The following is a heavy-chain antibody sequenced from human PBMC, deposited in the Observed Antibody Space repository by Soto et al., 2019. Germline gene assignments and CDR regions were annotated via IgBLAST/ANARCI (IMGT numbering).Heavy chain of an antibody. CDR1: GGTFSSYT. J-gene: IGHJ5*02. CDR3: ARDLLLYGSGRDPNWFDP. CDR2: IIPILGIA. Sequence: ASVKVSCKASGGTFSSYTISWVRQAPGQGLEWMGRIIPILGIANYAQKFQGRVTITADKTTSTAYMELSSLRSEDTAVYYCARDLLLYGSGRDPNWFDPWGQGTLVTVSS. D-gene: IGHD3-10*01. V-gene: IGHV1-69*04.